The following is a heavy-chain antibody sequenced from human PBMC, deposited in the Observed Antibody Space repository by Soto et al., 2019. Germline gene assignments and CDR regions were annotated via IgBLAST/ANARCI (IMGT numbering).Heavy chain of an antibody. J-gene: IGHJ6*02. CDR1: GYTFTSYG. CDR3: ARDARKYSSSYHYGMDV. V-gene: IGHV1-18*01. Sequence: QVQLMQSGAEVKKPGASVKVSCKASGYTFTSYGISWVRQAPGQGLEWMGWISAYNGNTNYAQKLQGRVTMTTDTSTSTAYMELRSLRSDDTAVYYCARDARKYSSSYHYGMDVWGQGTTVTVSS. D-gene: IGHD6-6*01. CDR2: ISAYNGNT.